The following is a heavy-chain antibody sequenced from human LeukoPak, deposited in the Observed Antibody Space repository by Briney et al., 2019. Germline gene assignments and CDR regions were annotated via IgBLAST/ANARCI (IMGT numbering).Heavy chain of an antibody. CDR1: GGSFSGYY. V-gene: IGHV4-34*01. CDR3: ARHRTHYYDSSGYPIYYYYMDV. D-gene: IGHD3-22*01. J-gene: IGHJ6*03. Sequence: SETLSLTCALYGGSFSGYYWSWIRHPPGKGLEWIGEINHSVSTTYNPSLKSRVTISVDTSKKQFSLKLSSVTAADTAVYYCARHRTHYYDSSGYPIYYYYMDVWGKGTTVTISS. CDR2: INHSVST.